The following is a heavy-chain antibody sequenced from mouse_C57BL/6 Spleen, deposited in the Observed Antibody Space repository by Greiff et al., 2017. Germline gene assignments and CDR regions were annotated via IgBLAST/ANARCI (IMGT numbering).Heavy chain of an antibody. D-gene: IGHD2-2*01. CDR1: GYTFTSYW. J-gene: IGHJ2*01. CDR2: IDPSDSYT. V-gene: IGHV1-50*01. Sequence: QVQLQQPGAELVKPGASVKLSCKASGYTFTSYWMQWVKQRPGQGLEWIGEIDPSDSYTNYNQKFKGKATLTVDTSSSTAYMQLSSLTSEDSAVYYWARGMVTAYYFDYWGQGTTLTVSS. CDR3: ARGMVTAYYFDY.